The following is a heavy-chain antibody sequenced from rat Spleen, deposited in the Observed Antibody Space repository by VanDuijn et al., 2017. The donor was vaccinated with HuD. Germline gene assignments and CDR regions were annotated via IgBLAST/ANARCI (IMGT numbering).Heavy chain of an antibody. Sequence: EVQLVESDGGLVQPGRSLKLSCAASGFTLSDHYMAWVRQAPTKGLEWVATISTGDGSTYYPDSVKGRFTISRDNAQNTLYLQMNSLRSEDTATYYCTRDRGLFAYWGQGTLVTVSS. CDR2: ISTGDGST. CDR1: GFTLSDHY. J-gene: IGHJ3*01. CDR3: TRDRGLFAY. V-gene: IGHV5-27*01.